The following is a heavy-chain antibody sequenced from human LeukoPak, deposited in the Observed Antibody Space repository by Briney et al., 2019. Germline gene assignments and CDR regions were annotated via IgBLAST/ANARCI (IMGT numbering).Heavy chain of an antibody. Sequence: GGSLRLSCAASGFTFDNYAMNWVRQAPGKGLEWVSAISGSGGSTYYADSVKGRFTISRDNSNNPLYLQMNSLRAEDTALYYCAKDRGVLPAPRGYYLDYWGQGTLVTVSS. CDR2: ISGSGGST. D-gene: IGHD2-2*01. V-gene: IGHV3-23*01. J-gene: IGHJ4*02. CDR3: AKDRGVLPAPRGYYLDY. CDR1: GFTFDNYA.